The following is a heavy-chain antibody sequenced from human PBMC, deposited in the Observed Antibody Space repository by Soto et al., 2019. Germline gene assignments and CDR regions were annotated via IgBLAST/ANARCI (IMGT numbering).Heavy chain of an antibody. CDR2: IIPTFDTP. D-gene: IGHD3-3*01. CDR1: GGTFSSYA. CDR3: APCTIRAGFFYGMDV. J-gene: IGHJ6*02. V-gene: IGHV1-69*01. Sequence: QVQVVQSGAEVKKPGSSVKVSCKASGGTFSSYAISWVRQAPGQGLEWMGGIIPTFDTPHYAQKFQGRVTIGADESTSTAYMELNSLRSEDTAVYYCAPCTIRAGFFYGMDVWGQGTRVIVSS.